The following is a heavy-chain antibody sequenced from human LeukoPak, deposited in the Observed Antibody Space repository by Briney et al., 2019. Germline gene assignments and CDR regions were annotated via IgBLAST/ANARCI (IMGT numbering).Heavy chain of an antibody. V-gene: IGHV3-72*01. D-gene: IGHD1-7*01. CDR1: GFTFSSFT. Sequence: SGGSLRLSCAASGFTFSSFTMLWVRQAPGKGLEWVGRTRNKAISYTTEYAASVKGRFTISRDDSKNSLFLQLNSLKTEDTAVYYCCTGLTGTIDYWGQGTPVTVSS. CDR3: CTGLTGTIDY. CDR2: TRNKAISYTT. J-gene: IGHJ4*02.